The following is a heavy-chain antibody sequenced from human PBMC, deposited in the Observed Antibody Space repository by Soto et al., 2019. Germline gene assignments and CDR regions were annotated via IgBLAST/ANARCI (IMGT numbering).Heavy chain of an antibody. CDR1: GYTFSGHW. V-gene: IGHV5-10-1*01. J-gene: IGHJ4*02. Sequence: GESLKISCKTSGYTFSGHWISWVRQVPGKGLQWMGNIDPCDSYINYNPAFRGHVTFSVDNSNSTAYLHWRSLGPSDTAIYYCARHGAAIWLGYWGQGTLVTVSS. CDR2: IDPCDSYI. D-gene: IGHD6-19*01. CDR3: ARHGAAIWLGY.